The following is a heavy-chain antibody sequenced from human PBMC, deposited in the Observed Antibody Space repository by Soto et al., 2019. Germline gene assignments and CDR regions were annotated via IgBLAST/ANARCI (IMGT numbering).Heavy chain of an antibody. D-gene: IGHD3-22*01. CDR3: ARDLGYYDSSGYFDY. CDR2: ISSSGDII. Sequence: QVRLVESGGGLVKPGGSLRLSCAASGFTFSDYYMTWIRQAPGKGLEWVSYISSSGDIIYYADSVKGRFTISRDNAKNSLYLQMNSLRAEDTAVYYCARDLGYYDSSGYFDYWGQGTLVTVSS. CDR1: GFTFSDYY. J-gene: IGHJ4*02. V-gene: IGHV3-11*01.